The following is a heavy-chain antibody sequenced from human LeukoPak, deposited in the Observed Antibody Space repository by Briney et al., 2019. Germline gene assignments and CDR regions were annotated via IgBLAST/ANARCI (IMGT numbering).Heavy chain of an antibody. CDR3: ASSRIAAAGTSDY. D-gene: IGHD6-13*01. J-gene: IGHJ4*02. Sequence: SVKVSCKASGGTFSSYAISWVRQAPGQGLEWMGGIIPIFGTANYAQKFQGRVTITADESTSTAHMELSSLRSEDTAVYYCASSRIAAAGTSDYWGQGTLVTVSS. CDR1: GGTFSSYA. CDR2: IIPIFGTA. V-gene: IGHV1-69*13.